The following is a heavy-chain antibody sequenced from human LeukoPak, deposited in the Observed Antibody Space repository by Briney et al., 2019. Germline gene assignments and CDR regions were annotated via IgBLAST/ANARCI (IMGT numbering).Heavy chain of an antibody. CDR2: LTGSGSSV. CDR3: AKGLNWFDP. CDR1: GFTFSNNG. J-gene: IGHJ5*02. V-gene: IGHV3-23*01. Sequence: RGSLRLSCVVSGFTFSNNGMSWVRQAPGKGLEWISGLTGSGSSVYYADSVRGRVTISRDNSRNTLYLHSDSLRADDTAVYYCAKGLNWFDPWGQGTLVTVSS. D-gene: IGHD2-8*01.